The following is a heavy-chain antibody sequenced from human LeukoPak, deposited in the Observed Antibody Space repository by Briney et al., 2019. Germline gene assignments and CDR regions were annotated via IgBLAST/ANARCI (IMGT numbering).Heavy chain of an antibody. D-gene: IGHD2-15*01. V-gene: IGHV3-74*01. CDR2: INSDGSTT. J-gene: IGHJ3*02. Sequence: GGSLRLSCAASGFTFRSYSMSWVRQAPGKGLVWVSRINSDGSTTSYADSVKGRFTISRDNAKNTLYLQMNSLRAEDTAVYYCARGLQPNAFDIWGQGTMVTVSS. CDR1: GFTFRSYS. CDR3: ARGLQPNAFDI.